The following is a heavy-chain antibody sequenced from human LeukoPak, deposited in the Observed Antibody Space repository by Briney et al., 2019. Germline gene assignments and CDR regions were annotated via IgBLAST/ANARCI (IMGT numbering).Heavy chain of an antibody. V-gene: IGHV1-18*01. D-gene: IGHD6-13*01. CDR1: GYTFTSYG. J-gene: IGHJ4*02. CDR2: ISAYNGNT. CDR3: ARDFFPWGSSWYWILDY. Sequence: ASVKVSCKASGYTFTSYGISWVRQAPGQGLEWMGWISAYNGNTNYAQKLQGRVTMTTDTSTSTAYMELRSLRSDDTAVYYCARDFFPWGSSWYWILDYWGQGTLVTVSS.